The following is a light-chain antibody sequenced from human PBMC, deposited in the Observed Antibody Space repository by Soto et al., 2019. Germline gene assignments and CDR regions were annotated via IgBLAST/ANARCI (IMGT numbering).Light chain of an antibody. CDR1: SSDIGDYNS. V-gene: IGLV2-8*01. CDR3: SSYAGSNNYV. Sequence: QSVLTQPPSASLSPGQSVTISCTGTSSDIGDYNSVSLYQQHPGKAPKLIIYEVIKRPSGVPDRFSGSKSGNTASLTVSGLQAEDEADYYCSSYAGSNNYVFGTGTKVTVL. CDR2: EVI. J-gene: IGLJ1*01.